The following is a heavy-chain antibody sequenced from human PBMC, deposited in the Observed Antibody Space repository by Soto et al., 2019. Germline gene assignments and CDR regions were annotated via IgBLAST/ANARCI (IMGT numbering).Heavy chain of an antibody. Sequence: QVQLVQSGAEVKKPGASVRVSCETSGYRFTAYYIHWVRQAPGQGLEWMGRMNLDTGGTTYAQKFQGRVTMTRDTSISTAYMELSSLKSDDTAMYYCARDGNFAFLGYSFVFDFWGQGTLVTVSS. CDR1: GYRFTAYY. CDR3: ARDGNFAFLGYSFVFDF. J-gene: IGHJ4*02. V-gene: IGHV1-2*06. D-gene: IGHD5-18*01. CDR2: MNLDTGGT.